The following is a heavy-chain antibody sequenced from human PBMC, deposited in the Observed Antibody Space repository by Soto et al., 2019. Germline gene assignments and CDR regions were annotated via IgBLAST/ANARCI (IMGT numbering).Heavy chain of an antibody. D-gene: IGHD3-22*01. CDR1: GFTFSSYA. V-gene: IGHV3-23*01. CDR3: AKSPMLIVIDI. J-gene: IGHJ3*02. CDR2: IIASGGST. Sequence: EAQLLESGGGLVQPGGSLRLSCAASGFTFSSYAMSWVRQAPGKGLEWVSGIIASGGSTYYADSVKGRFTISRDNSKTTLYLQLHSLRAEDTAIYCCAKSPMLIVIDIWGQGTMVTVSS.